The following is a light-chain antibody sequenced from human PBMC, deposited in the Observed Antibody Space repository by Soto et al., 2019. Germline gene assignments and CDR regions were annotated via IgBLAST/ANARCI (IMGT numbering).Light chain of an antibody. J-gene: IGLJ3*02. V-gene: IGLV1-51*01. CDR3: TTWDSSLSAVV. CDR1: RSNIGNDY. CDR2: DNN. Sequence: QSVLTQPPSVSAAPGQTVTISCSGSRSNIGNDYVSWYQLLPGRAPKHLIYDNNKRPSTIPDRFSSSKFGTSATLGISVVQPGDEADYYCTTWDSSLSAVVFGGGTKVTVL.